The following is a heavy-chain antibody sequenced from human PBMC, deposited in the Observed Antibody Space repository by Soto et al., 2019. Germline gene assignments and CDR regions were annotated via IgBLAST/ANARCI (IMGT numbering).Heavy chain of an antibody. D-gene: IGHD3-22*01. V-gene: IGHV3-64D*06. CDR3: VKGEFHYDSSAYYPFDS. CDR1: GFTFSSYA. J-gene: IGHJ4*02. CDR2: ISINGGST. Sequence: GGSLRLSCSASGFTFSSYAMHWVRQAPGKGLEYVSSISINGGSTHYADSVKGRFTISRDNSRNTQYLQMSSLRADDTAVYYCVKGEFHYDSSAYYPFDSWGQGTLVTVSS.